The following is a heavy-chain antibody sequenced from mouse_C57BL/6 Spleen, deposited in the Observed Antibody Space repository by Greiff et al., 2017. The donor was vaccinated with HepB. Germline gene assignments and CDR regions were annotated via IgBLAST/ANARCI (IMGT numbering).Heavy chain of an antibody. J-gene: IGHJ3*01. Sequence: VQLQQSGPELVKPGASVKMSCKASGYTFTDYNMHWVKQSHGKSLEWIGYINPNNGGTSYNQKFKGKATLTVNKSSSTAYMELRSLTSEDSAVYYCARGNYDYDTFAYWGQGTLVTVSA. CDR3: ARGNYDYDTFAY. CDR2: INPNNGGT. CDR1: GYTFTDYN. D-gene: IGHD2-4*01. V-gene: IGHV1-22*01.